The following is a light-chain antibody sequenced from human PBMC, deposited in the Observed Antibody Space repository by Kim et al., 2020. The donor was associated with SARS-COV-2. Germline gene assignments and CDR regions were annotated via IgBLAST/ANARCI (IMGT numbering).Light chain of an antibody. CDR3: QTWGPGIRV. Sequence: QPVLTQSPSASASLGASVKLTCTLSSGHSNYAIAWHQQLPEKGPRYLMKLNSDGSQTEGDGVPDRFSGSSSGTERYLTISNLQSEDEADYYCQTWGPGIRVFGGGTQLTV. CDR1: SGHSNYA. CDR2: LNSDGSQ. J-gene: IGLJ3*02. V-gene: IGLV4-69*02.